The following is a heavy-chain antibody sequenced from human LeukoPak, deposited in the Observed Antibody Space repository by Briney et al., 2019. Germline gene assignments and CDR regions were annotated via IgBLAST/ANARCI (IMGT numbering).Heavy chain of an antibody. CDR3: ARGDYGSGGSDY. CDR2: ISYTGSI. V-gene: IGHV4-61*08. J-gene: IGHJ4*02. CDR1: GVSISSGGYY. Sequence: PSETLSLTCTVSGVSISSGGYYWRWIRQPPGKGLEWIGYISYTGSINYNPSLKSRVTISVDMSKNQFSLKLSSVTAADTAVYHCARGDYGSGGSDYWGQGTLVTVSS. D-gene: IGHD3-10*01.